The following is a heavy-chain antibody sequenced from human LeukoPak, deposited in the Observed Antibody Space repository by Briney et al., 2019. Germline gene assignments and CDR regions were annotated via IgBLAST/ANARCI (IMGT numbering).Heavy chain of an antibody. CDR3: ARVKEQIAAFDI. D-gene: IGHD2-21*01. CDR2: IYHSGST. V-gene: IGHV4-38-2*02. Sequence: SETLSLTCTVAGYSISSGYYWGWMRQPPGKGLDWIGSIYHSGSTYYNPSLKSRVTISVDTSKNQFSLKLSSVTAADTAVYYCARVKEQIAAFDIWGQGTMVTVSS. J-gene: IGHJ3*02. CDR1: GYSISSGYY.